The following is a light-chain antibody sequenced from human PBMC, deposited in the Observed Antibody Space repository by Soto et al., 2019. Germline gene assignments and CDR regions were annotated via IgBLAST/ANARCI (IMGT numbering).Light chain of an antibody. V-gene: IGLV2-11*01. J-gene: IGLJ2*01. Sequence: QSALTQPRSVSGSPGQPVTISCTGTSSDVGGYNYVSWYQQHPGKAPKLMIYDVSKRPSGVPDRFSGCKSGNTASLTISGLQAEDEADYYCCSYAGSYTHVVFGGGTKVTVL. CDR2: DVS. CDR1: SSDVGGYNY. CDR3: CSYAGSYTHVV.